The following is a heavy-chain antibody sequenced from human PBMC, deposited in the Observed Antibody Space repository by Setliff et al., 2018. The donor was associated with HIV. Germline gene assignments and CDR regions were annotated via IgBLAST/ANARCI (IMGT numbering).Heavy chain of an antibody. CDR2: FDPEDGET. CDR3: ATHNPLISMTVVLRGVFDI. D-gene: IGHD3-22*01. J-gene: IGHJ3*02. Sequence: ASVKVSCKVSGYTLTELSMHWVRQGPGKGLQWMGSFDPEDGETVYAQKFQGRVTMTEDTSTDTAYMELSSLTSEDTAMYYCATHNPLISMTVVLRGVFDIWGQGTMVTVSS. V-gene: IGHV1-24*01. CDR1: GYTLTELS.